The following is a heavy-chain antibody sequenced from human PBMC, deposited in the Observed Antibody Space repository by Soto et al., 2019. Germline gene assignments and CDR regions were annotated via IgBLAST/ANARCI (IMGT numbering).Heavy chain of an antibody. D-gene: IGHD6-13*01. CDR3: SVRSQLGYSYYMDV. CDR1: GGSISSSSYY. Sequence: SETLSLTCTVSGGSISSSSYYWGWIRQPPGKGLEWIGSIYYSGGTYYNPSLKSRVTISVDTSKNQFSLKLSSVTAADTAVYYCSVRSQLGYSYYMDVWGKGTTVTVSS. CDR2: IYYSGGT. V-gene: IGHV4-39*01. J-gene: IGHJ6*03.